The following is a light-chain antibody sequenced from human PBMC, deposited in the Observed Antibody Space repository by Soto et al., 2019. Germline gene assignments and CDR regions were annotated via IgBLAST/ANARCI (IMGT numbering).Light chain of an antibody. CDR1: NIGSKS. V-gene: IGLV3-21*04. Sequence: SYELTQPPSVSVAPGKTARINCGGNNIGSKSVHWYQQKPGQAPVLVIYYDSDRPSGIPERFSGSNSGNTATLTISRVEAGDEADYYCQVWDSSSDHVVFGGGPKLTVL. CDR2: YDS. J-gene: IGLJ2*01. CDR3: QVWDSSSDHVV.